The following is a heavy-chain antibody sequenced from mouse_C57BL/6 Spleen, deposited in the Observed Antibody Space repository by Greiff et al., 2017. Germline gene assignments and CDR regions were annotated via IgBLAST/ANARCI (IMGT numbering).Heavy chain of an antibody. J-gene: IGHJ2*01. Sequence: VQLQQSGAELVKPGASVKISCKASGYAFSSYCMNWVKQRPGQGLEWIGQIYPGDGDTNYNGKFKGKATLTADTSSSTAYMQLSSLTSEDSAVYCCASCYAPFGDWGKGTTLTVSS. CDR3: ASCYAPFGD. D-gene: IGHD1-1*01. CDR2: IYPGDGDT. CDR1: GYAFSSYC. V-gene: IGHV1-80*01.